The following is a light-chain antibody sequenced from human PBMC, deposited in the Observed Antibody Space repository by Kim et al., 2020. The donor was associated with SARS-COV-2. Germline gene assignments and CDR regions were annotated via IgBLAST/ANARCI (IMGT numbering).Light chain of an antibody. CDR1: KLGDKY. CDR3: QAWDSSPSVV. Sequence: VSQGQTASITCSGDKLGDKYACWYQQKPGQSPVLVIYQDSKRPSGIPERFSGSNSGNTATLTISGTQAMDEADYYCQAWDSSPSVVFGGGTQLTVL. V-gene: IGLV3-1*01. CDR2: QDS. J-gene: IGLJ2*01.